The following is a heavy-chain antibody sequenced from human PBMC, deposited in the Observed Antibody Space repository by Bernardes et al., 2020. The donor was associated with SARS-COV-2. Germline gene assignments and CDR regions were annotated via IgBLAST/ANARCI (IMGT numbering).Heavy chain of an antibody. CDR3: AREERGYAYYYSYGMDV. Sequence: GGSLRLSCVASGFTFSGYSMNWVRQAPGKGLEWVSSISGTSIFIYYADSVKGRFTISRDNAQNALYLEMTSLRAEDTAVYYCAREERGYAYYYSYGMDVWGQGTTVTVSS. D-gene: IGHD2-2*01. CDR2: ISGTSIFI. V-gene: IGHV3-21*01. CDR1: GFTFSGYS. J-gene: IGHJ6*02.